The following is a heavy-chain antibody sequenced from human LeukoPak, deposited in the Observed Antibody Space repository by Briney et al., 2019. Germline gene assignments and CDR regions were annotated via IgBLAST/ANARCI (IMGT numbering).Heavy chain of an antibody. V-gene: IGHV3-21*01. CDR2: ISSSSSYI. Sequence: PGGSLRLSCAASGFTFSSYSMNWVRQAPGKGLEWVSSISSSSSYIYYADSVKGRFTISRDNSKNTLYLQMNSLRAEDTAVYYCARLNLYDFWSGYLLDYWGQGTLVTVSS. CDR1: GFTFSSYS. J-gene: IGHJ4*02. CDR3: ARLNLYDFWSGYLLDY. D-gene: IGHD3-3*01.